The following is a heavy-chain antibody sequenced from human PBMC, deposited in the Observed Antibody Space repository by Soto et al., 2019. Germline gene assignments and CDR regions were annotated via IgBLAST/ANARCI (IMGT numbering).Heavy chain of an antibody. CDR2: IIPIFGTA. V-gene: IGHV1-69*06. D-gene: IGHD1-26*01. CDR1: GGTFSSYA. CDR3: AKAKESGSYCARDGLLFSGPYRPSRFDY. J-gene: IGHJ4*02. Sequence: SVKVSCKASGGTFSSYAISWVRQAPGQGLEWMGGIIPIFGTANYAQKFQGRVTITADKSTSTAYMELSSLRSEDTAVYCCAKAKESGSYCARDGLLFSGPYRPSRFDYWGLGTLVTVSS.